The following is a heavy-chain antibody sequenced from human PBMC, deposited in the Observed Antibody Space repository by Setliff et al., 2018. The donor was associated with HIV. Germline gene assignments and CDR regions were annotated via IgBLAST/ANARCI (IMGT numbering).Heavy chain of an antibody. Sequence: GGSLRLSCAASGFTSGSHAMNWVRQAPGKGLEWVSSISGNTLYIYYAESVRGRFTVSRDNAKNSLYLQMNSLRAEDTAVYYCARVFSPTGTLSPAFDYWGPGALVTVSS. V-gene: IGHV3-21*06. J-gene: IGHJ4*02. CDR3: ARVFSPTGTLSPAFDY. CDR1: GFTSGSHA. CDR2: ISGNTLYI. D-gene: IGHD1-1*01.